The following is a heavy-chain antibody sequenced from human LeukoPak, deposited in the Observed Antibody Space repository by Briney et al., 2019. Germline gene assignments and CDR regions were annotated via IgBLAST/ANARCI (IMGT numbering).Heavy chain of an antibody. CDR2: INHSGST. J-gene: IGHJ3*02. V-gene: IGHV4-34*01. CDR1: GFTLSSSA. Sequence: GSLRLSCAASGFTLSSSAMSWIRQPPGKGLEWIGEINHSGSTKYNPSLESRVSISLDTSKNHFSLRLSSVTAADTAVYYCARRVAFDIWGQGTMVTVSS. CDR3: ARRVAFDI.